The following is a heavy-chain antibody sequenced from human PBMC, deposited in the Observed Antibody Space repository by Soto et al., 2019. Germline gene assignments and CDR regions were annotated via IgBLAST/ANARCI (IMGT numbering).Heavy chain of an antibody. CDR1: GYTFTSYD. J-gene: IGHJ6*02. CDR2: MNPNSGNT. V-gene: IGHV1-8*01. Sequence: ASVKVSCKASGYTFTSYDINWVRQATGQGLEWMGWMNPNSGNTGYAQKFQGRVTMTRNTSISTAYMELSSLRSEDTAVYYCARGDYDFWSGYYPSRPTYGMEVWGQGTTVTVSS. D-gene: IGHD3-3*01. CDR3: ARGDYDFWSGYYPSRPTYGMEV.